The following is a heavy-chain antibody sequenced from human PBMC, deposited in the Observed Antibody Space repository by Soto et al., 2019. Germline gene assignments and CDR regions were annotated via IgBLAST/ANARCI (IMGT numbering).Heavy chain of an antibody. CDR1: GFTFTSSA. J-gene: IGHJ4*01. D-gene: IGHD3-22*01. V-gene: IGHV1-58*02. Sequence: SVKVSCKASGFTFTSSARQRVRQARGERFEGIGWIVVGSRNPNYAQKFQERVTITRDMSTSTAYMELSSLRSEDTAVYYCAADLTTYYYDSSGYPTLDYWG. CDR2: IVVGSRNP. CDR3: AADLTTYYYDSSGYPTLDY.